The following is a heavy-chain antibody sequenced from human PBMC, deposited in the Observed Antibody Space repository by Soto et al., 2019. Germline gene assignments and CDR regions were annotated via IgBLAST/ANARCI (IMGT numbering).Heavy chain of an antibody. CDR2: IYPGDSDT. CDR1: GYRFTSYW. V-gene: IGHV5-51*01. CDR3: ARDSIAAADA. J-gene: IGHJ5*02. Sequence: PXGSLKISCKGCGYRFTSYWIGWVRQMPGKGLEWMGIIYPGDSDTRYSPSFQGQVTISADKSISTAYLQWSRLKASDTAMYYCARDSIAAADAWGQGTMVTASS. D-gene: IGHD6-13*01.